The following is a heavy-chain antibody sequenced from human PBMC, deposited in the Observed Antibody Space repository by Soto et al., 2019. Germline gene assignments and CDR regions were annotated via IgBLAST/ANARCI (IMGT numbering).Heavy chain of an antibody. CDR3: ARGKTVAGTGESFDI. V-gene: IGHV3-30-3*01. CDR1: GFTFSSYA. Sequence: GGSLRLSCAASGFTFSSYAMHWVRQAPGKGLEWVAVISYDGSNKYYADSVKGRFTISRDNSKNTLYLQMNSLRAEDTALYYCARGKTVAGTGESFDIWGQGTMVTVSS. CDR2: ISYDGSNK. D-gene: IGHD6-19*01. J-gene: IGHJ3*02.